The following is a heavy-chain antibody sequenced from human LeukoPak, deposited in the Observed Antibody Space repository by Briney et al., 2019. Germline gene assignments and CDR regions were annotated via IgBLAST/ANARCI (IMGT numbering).Heavy chain of an antibody. CDR1: GFTFNTFS. J-gene: IGHJ3*02. Sequence: GGSLRLSCSASGFTFNTFSVNWVRQAPGKGLEWLSYISSTSSTIFYADSVKGCFTISRDNAKNSLFLQMNRLRVEDTAMYYCARGSNAFAIWGLGTMVTVSS. V-gene: IGHV3-48*04. CDR3: ARGSNAFAI. CDR2: ISSTSSTI.